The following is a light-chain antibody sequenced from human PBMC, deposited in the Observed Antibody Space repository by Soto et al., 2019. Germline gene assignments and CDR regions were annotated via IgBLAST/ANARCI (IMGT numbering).Light chain of an antibody. V-gene: IGLV2-14*01. J-gene: IGLJ2*01. CDR3: SSYSSTSTYVI. Sequence: QSALTQPASVSGSPGQSITISCTGNSSDVGGYNYVSWYRQHPGKAPKLMIYDVSNRPSGVSNRFSGSKSGNTASLTISGLQAEDEADYYCSSYSSTSTYVIFGGGTKLTVL. CDR1: SSDVGGYNY. CDR2: DVS.